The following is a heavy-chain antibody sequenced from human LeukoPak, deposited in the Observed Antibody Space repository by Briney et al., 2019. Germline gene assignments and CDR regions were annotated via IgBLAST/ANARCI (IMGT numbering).Heavy chain of an antibody. CDR2: ISYDGSNK. J-gene: IGHJ4*02. D-gene: IGHD3-16*02. V-gene: IGHV3-30-3*01. CDR1: GFTFSSYA. CDR3: AREPMITFGGVIVFFDY. Sequence: GGSLRLSCAASGFTFSSYAMHWVRQAPGKGLEWVAVISYDGSNKYYADSVKGRFTISRDNSKNTLYLQMNSPRAEDTAVYYCAREPMITFGGVIVFFDYWGQGTLVTVSS.